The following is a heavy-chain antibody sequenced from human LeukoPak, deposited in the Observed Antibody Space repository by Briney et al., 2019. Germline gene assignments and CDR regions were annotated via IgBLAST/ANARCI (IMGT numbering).Heavy chain of an antibody. V-gene: IGHV4-34*01. J-gene: IGHJ5*02. Sequence: PSETLSLTCAVYGGSFSGYYWSWIRQPPGKGLEWIGEINHSGSTNYNPSLKSRVTISVDTSKNQFSLKLSSVTAADTAVYYCARDLLGLYGPILWWFDPWGQGTLVTVSS. D-gene: IGHD2-21*01. CDR1: GGSFSGYY. CDR2: INHSGST. CDR3: ARDLLGLYGPILWWFDP.